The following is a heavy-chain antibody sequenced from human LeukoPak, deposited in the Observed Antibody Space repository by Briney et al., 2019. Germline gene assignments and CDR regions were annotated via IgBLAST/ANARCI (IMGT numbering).Heavy chain of an antibody. Sequence: SETLYLTCTVSGGSISSYYWSWIRQPPGKGLEWIGYIYYSGSTNYNPSLKSRVTISVDTSKNQFSLKLSSVTAADTAVYYCARHWEGGADPFDYWGQGTLVTVSS. CDR2: IYYSGST. V-gene: IGHV4-59*08. CDR3: ARHWEGGADPFDY. D-gene: IGHD1-26*01. J-gene: IGHJ4*02. CDR1: GGSISSYY.